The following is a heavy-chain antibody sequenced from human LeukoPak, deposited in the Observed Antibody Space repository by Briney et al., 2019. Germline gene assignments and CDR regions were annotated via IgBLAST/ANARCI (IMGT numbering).Heavy chain of an antibody. D-gene: IGHD3-3*01. Sequence: TGGSLRLSCAASGFTFSSYWMHWVRQAPGEGLVWVSRINSDGSSTSYADSVKGLFTISRDNTKNTLYLQMNSLRAEDTAVYYCARGGSYDFWSGYFTGYYMDVWGKGTTVTVSS. J-gene: IGHJ6*03. CDR2: INSDGSST. V-gene: IGHV3-74*01. CDR1: GFTFSSYW. CDR3: ARGGSYDFWSGYFTGYYMDV.